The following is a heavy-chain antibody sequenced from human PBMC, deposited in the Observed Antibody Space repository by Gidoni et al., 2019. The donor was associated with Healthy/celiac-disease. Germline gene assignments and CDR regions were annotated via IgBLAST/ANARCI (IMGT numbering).Heavy chain of an antibody. CDR3: ANTTPDLKQQLDLGPRG. CDR1: GFTFSSYA. Sequence: EVQLLESGGGLVQPGGSLRLSCAASGFTFSSYAMSWVRQAPGKGLEWVSAISGSGGSTYYADSVKGRFTISRDNSKNTLYLQMNSLRAEDTAVYYCANTTPDLKQQLDLGPRGWGQGTLVTVSS. J-gene: IGHJ4*02. V-gene: IGHV3-23*01. D-gene: IGHD6-13*01. CDR2: ISGSGGST.